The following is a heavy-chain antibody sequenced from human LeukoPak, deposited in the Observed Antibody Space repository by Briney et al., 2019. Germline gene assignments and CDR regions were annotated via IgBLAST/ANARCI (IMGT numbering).Heavy chain of an antibody. Sequence: GGSLRLSCAASGFTFSNYALSWVRQVPGKGLEWVSTISGSGGSTYYSDSVKGRFTISRDNSRNTMYLQMDSLRDDDTGVYFCARTPSRDGYSHIDFWGQGALVTVSS. CDR1: GFTFSNYA. V-gene: IGHV3-23*01. D-gene: IGHD5-24*01. CDR3: ARTPSRDGYSHIDF. J-gene: IGHJ4*02. CDR2: ISGSGGST.